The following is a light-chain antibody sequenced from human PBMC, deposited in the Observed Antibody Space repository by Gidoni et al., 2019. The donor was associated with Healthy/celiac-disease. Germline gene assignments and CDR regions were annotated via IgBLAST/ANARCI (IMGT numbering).Light chain of an antibody. CDR1: QSVSSSY. V-gene: IGKV3-20*01. J-gene: IGKJ4*01. Sequence: EIVLPQSPGTLSLSPGERATLSCRASQSVSSSYLAWYQQKPGQAPRLLIYGASSRATGIPDRFSGRWSGEDFTLTISRLEPEDFAVNYWQQYGSSPRTFGGGTKVEIK. CDR2: GAS. CDR3: QQYGSSPRT.